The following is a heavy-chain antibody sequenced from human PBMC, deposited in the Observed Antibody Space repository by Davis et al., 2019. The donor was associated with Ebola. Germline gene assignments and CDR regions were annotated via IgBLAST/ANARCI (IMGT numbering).Heavy chain of an antibody. Sequence: AASVKVSCKASGYTFTGYHVHWVRQAPGQGLEWIGRINPKTTGTHYAKDFQGRVTMTRDTSISAAYMELSRPRSDDTAVYYCARETLDGRASDYWGQGTLVTVSS. CDR1: GYTFTGYH. CDR3: ARETLDGRASDY. D-gene: IGHD6-19*01. V-gene: IGHV1-2*06. J-gene: IGHJ4*02. CDR2: INPKTTGT.